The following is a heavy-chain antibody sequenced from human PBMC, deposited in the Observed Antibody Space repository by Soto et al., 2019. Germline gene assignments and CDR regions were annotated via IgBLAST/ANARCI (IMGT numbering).Heavy chain of an antibody. J-gene: IGHJ6*03. V-gene: IGHV4-34*01. Sequence: SETLSLTCAVYGGSFSGYYWSWIRQPPGKGLEWIGEVNHSGSTNYNPSLKSRVTISVDTSKNQFSLKLSSVTAADTAVYYCARGPYSSSWFQRYYYYMDVWGKGTTVTVSS. D-gene: IGHD6-13*01. CDR3: ARGPYSSSWFQRYYYYMDV. CDR1: GGSFSGYY. CDR2: VNHSGST.